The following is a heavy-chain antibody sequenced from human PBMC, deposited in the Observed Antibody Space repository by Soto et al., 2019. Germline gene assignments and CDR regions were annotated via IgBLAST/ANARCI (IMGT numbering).Heavy chain of an antibody. CDR3: ARGGSSWSYFDY. D-gene: IGHD6-13*01. J-gene: IGHJ4*02. CDR1: GFTFSSYG. Sequence: QVQLVESGGGVVQPGRSLRLSCAASGFTFSSYGMHWVRQAPGKGLEWVAVIWYDGSNKYYADSVKGRFTISRDNSKNRLYLQMNILRAEETAVYYCARGGSSWSYFDYWGQGTLVTVSS. V-gene: IGHV3-33*01. CDR2: IWYDGSNK.